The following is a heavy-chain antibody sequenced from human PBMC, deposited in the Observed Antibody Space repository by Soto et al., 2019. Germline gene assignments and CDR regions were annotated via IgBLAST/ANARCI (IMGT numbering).Heavy chain of an antibody. CDR1: GGSISSSNW. CDR3: VRGNSSSWYEYYFDY. CDR2: IYHSGST. J-gene: IGHJ4*02. D-gene: IGHD6-13*01. Sequence: SETLSLTCAVSGGSISSSNWWSWVRQPPGKGLEWIGEIYHSGSTNYNPSLKSRVTISVDKSKNQFSLKLSSVTAADTAVYYCVRGNSSSWYEYYFDYWGQGTLVTVSS. V-gene: IGHV4-4*02.